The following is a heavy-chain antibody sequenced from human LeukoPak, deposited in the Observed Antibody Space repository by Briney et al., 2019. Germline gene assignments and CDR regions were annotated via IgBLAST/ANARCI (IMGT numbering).Heavy chain of an antibody. J-gene: IGHJ4*02. CDR3: ARHDIVVVIAIAR. Sequence: SETLSLTCTVSGGSISSGSYYWSWIRQPAGKGLEWIGSIYYSGSTYYNPSLKSRVTISVDTSKNQISLKLSSVTAADTAVYYCARHDIVVVIAIARWGQGTLVTVSS. CDR2: IYYSGST. D-gene: IGHD2-21*01. CDR1: GGSISSGSYY. V-gene: IGHV4-39*01.